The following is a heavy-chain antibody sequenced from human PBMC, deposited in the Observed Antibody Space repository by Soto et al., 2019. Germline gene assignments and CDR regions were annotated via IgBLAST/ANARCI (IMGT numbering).Heavy chain of an antibody. CDR1: GYSISSGYY. D-gene: IGHD3-16*01. V-gene: IGHV4-38-2*01. CDR2: IYHSGST. J-gene: IGHJ4*02. CDR3: ARLTQIDY. Sequence: KPXEALYVTCSVSGYSISSGYYWGWIRQPPGKGLEWIGSIYHSGSTYYNPSLKSRVTISVDTSKNQFSLKLSSVTAADTAVYYWARLTQIDYWSQGPSITVSS.